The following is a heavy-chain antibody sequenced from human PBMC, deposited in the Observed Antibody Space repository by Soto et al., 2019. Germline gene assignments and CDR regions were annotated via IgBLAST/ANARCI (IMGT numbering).Heavy chain of an antibody. CDR1: GGSSSSYY. CDR2: IYYSGST. CDR3: ARHVDYDILTGPGAFGI. J-gene: IGHJ3*02. D-gene: IGHD3-9*01. V-gene: IGHV4-59*08. Sequence: PSETLSLTCTVAGGSSSSYYWSWIRQPPGKGLEWIGYIYYSGSTNYNPSLKSRVTISVDTSKNQFSLKLSSVTAADTAVYYCARHVDYDILTGPGAFGIWGQGTMVTVSS.